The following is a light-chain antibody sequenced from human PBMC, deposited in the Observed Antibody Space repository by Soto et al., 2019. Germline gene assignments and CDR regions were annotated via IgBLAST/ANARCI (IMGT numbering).Light chain of an antibody. V-gene: IGKV1-27*01. CDR2: AAS. CDR1: HGISNY. J-gene: IGKJ2*01. CDR3: QNYNSAPYT. Sequence: DIQMTQSPSSLSASVGDRVTSTCRASHGISNYLAWYQQKPGKVPKLLIYAASTLQSGVPSRFSGSGSGTDFTLTISSLQPEDVATYYCQNYNSAPYTFGQGTKLEIK.